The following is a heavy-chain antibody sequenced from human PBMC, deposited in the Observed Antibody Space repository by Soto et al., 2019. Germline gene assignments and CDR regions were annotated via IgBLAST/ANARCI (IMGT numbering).Heavy chain of an antibody. CDR2: ITDTGGDA. Sequence: EVQLLESGGDLIQPGGSLRLSCVASGLTFGSRAMSWVRQSPGEGLEWVSTITDTGGDAQYADSVRGRFAISRDNSKNTLYLQMSAVRAEDSAIYFCVRGSKDSYPGSRILDFWGRGTLVTVSS. J-gene: IGHJ4*02. CDR1: GLTFGSRA. D-gene: IGHD3-10*01. V-gene: IGHV3-23*01. CDR3: VRGSKDSYPGSRILDF.